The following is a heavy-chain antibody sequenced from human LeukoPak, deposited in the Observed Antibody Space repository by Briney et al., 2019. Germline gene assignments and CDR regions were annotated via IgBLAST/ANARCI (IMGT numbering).Heavy chain of an antibody. CDR1: GFTFSSYW. CDR3: ARPVVVVPAATYYFDY. V-gene: IGHV3-7*01. J-gene: IGHJ4*02. D-gene: IGHD2-2*01. CDR2: IKQDGSEK. Sequence: PGGSLRLSCAAFGFTFSSYWMSWVRQAPGKGLEWVANIKQDGSEKYYVDSVKGRFTISRDNAKNSLYLQMNSLRAEDTAVYYCARPVVVVPAATYYFDYWGQGTLVTVSS.